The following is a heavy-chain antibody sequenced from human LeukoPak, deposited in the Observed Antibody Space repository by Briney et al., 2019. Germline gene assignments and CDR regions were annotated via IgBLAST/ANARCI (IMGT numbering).Heavy chain of an antibody. CDR3: AKALPHFTFAFDI. Sequence: PRGSLRLSCAASGYTFSSYAMSWVRQAPGKGLEWVSSISGSGGSTYYADSVKGRFTISRDNSKNTLYLQMNSLRAEDTAIYYCAKALPHFTFAFDIWGQGTMVTVSS. CDR2: ISGSGGST. CDR1: GYTFSSYA. D-gene: IGHD3-16*01. V-gene: IGHV3-23*01. J-gene: IGHJ3*02.